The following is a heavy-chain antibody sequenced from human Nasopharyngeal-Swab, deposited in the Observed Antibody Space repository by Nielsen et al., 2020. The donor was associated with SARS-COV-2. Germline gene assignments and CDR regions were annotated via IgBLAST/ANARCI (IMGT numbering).Heavy chain of an antibody. J-gene: IGHJ6*02. V-gene: IGHV3-15*01. D-gene: IGHD6-13*01. CDR3: TTDVDSSSWHYYYYGMDV. CDR2: IKSKTDGGTT. Sequence: VRQAPGKGLEWVGRIKSKTDGGTTDYAAPVKGRFTISRGDSKNTLYLQMNSLKTEDTAVYYCTTDVDSSSWHYYYYGMDVWGQGTTVTVSS.